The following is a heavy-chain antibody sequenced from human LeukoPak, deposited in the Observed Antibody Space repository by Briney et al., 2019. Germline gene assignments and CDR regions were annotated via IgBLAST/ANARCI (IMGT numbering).Heavy chain of an antibody. J-gene: IGHJ6*02. CDR3: ARGRSLVPFGFLYYYYYGMDV. CDR2: MNPNSGNT. V-gene: IGHV1-8*01. CDR1: VYTFTSYD. Sequence: ASVKVSCKASVYTFTSYDINWVRQATGQGLAWMGWMNPNSGNTGYAQKFQGRVTMTRNTSISTAYMELSSLRSEDTAVYYCARGRSLVPFGFLYYYYYGMDVWGQGTTVTVSS. D-gene: IGHD6-13*01.